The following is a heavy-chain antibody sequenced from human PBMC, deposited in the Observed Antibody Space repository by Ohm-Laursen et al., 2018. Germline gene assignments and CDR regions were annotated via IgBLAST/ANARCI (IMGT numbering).Heavy chain of an antibody. D-gene: IGHD3-10*01. V-gene: IGHV3-9*01. J-gene: IGHJ6*02. CDR1: GFTFDDYA. CDR2: ISWNSGSI. Sequence: RSLRLSCTASGFTFDDYAMHWVRQAPGKGLEWVSGISWNSGSIGYADSVKGRFTISRDNAKNSLYLQMNSLRAEDTALYYCAKSYYVAAQDYYYGMDVWGQGTTVTVSS. CDR3: AKSYYVAAQDYYYGMDV.